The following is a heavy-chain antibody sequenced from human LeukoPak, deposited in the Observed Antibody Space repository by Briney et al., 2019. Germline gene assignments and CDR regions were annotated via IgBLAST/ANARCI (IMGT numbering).Heavy chain of an antibody. V-gene: IGHV1-69*01. CDR2: IVPMYGTR. J-gene: IGHJ4*02. Sequence: ASVKVSCKASGGTFSSYGINWVRQAPGQGLEWMGGIVPMYGTRNYAQKFQGRVIITADESTTTAYMELRSLRSEDTAVYYCARETSNYYYFDSWGQGTLVPVSS. CDR3: ARETSNYYYFDS. D-gene: IGHD4-11*01. CDR1: GGTFSSYG.